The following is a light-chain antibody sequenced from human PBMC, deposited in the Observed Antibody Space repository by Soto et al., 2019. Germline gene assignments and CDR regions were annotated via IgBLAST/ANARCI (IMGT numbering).Light chain of an antibody. CDR2: EVS. V-gene: IGLV2-8*01. CDR3: SSNAGSNNLV. CDR1: SSDVGDYNY. Sequence: QSALTQPPSASGTPGQSVTIPCTGTSSDVGDYNYVSWYQQHPGKAPKLVIYEVSRRPSGVPDRFSGSKSGNTASLTVSGLQAEDEAAYYCSSNAGSNNLVFGGGARVTVL. J-gene: IGLJ2*01.